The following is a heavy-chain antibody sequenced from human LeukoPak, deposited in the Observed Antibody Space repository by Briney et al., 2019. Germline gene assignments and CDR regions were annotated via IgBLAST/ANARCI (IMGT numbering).Heavy chain of an antibody. CDR2: IYSGGST. CDR1: GFTFSSYA. CDR3: ARARAEDSSGWYGYFQH. J-gene: IGHJ1*01. D-gene: IGHD6-19*01. V-gene: IGHV3-66*01. Sequence: GGSLRLSCGASGFTFSSYAMSWVRQAPGKGLEWVSVIYSGGSTYYADSVKGRFTISRDNSKNTLYLQMNSLRAEDTAVYYCARARAEDSSGWYGYFQHWGQGTLVTVSS.